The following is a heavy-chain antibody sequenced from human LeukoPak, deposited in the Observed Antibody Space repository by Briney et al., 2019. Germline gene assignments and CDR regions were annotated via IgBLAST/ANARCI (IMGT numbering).Heavy chain of an antibody. CDR3: AREQQLVHFDY. CDR2: ISYDGSNK. J-gene: IGHJ4*02. Sequence: GGSLRLSCAASGFTFSSYAMHWVRQAPGKGLEWVAVISYDGSNKYYADSVKGRFTISRDNSKNTLYLQMNSLRAEDTAVYYCAREQQLVHFDYWGQGTLATVSS. CDR1: GFTFSSYA. V-gene: IGHV3-30-3*01. D-gene: IGHD6-13*01.